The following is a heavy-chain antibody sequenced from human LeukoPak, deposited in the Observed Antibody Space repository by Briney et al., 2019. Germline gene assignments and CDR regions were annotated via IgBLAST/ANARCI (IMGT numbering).Heavy chain of an antibody. Sequence: SETLSLTCTVSGGSISSSSYYWGWIRQPPGKGLEWIGYIYYSGSTNYNPSLKSRVTISVDTSKNQFSLKLSSVTAADTAVYYCAAVGGSGSTLDYYYYGMDVWGQGTTVTVSS. J-gene: IGHJ6*02. D-gene: IGHD3-10*01. CDR1: GGSISSSSYY. CDR3: AAVGGSGSTLDYYYYGMDV. CDR2: IYYSGST. V-gene: IGHV4-61*05.